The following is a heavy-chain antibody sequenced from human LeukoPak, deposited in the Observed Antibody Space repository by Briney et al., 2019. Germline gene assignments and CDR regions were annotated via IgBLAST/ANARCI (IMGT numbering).Heavy chain of an antibody. CDR2: IYSGGST. Sequence: GGSLRLSCAASGFTVSSNYMSWVRRAPGKGLEWVSVIYSGGSTYYADSVKGRFTISRDNSKNTLYLQMNSLRAEDTAVYYCAKAPPYGYYGFYYLGQGTLVTVSS. CDR1: GFTVSSNY. D-gene: IGHD4-17*01. J-gene: IGHJ4*02. CDR3: AKAPPYGYYGFYY. V-gene: IGHV3-53*01.